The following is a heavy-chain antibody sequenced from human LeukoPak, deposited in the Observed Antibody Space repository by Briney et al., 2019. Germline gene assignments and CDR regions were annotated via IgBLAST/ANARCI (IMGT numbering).Heavy chain of an antibody. CDR1: GVSISSSSYY. V-gene: IGHV4-39*07. D-gene: IGHD6-19*01. Sequence: SETLSLTCTVSGVSISSSSYYWGWIRQPPGKGLEWIGSIYYSGSTYYNPSLKSRVTISVDTSKNQFSLKLSSVTAADTAVYYCARDGYSSGWYVFDYWGQGTLVTVSS. CDR2: IYYSGST. CDR3: ARDGYSSGWYVFDY. J-gene: IGHJ4*02.